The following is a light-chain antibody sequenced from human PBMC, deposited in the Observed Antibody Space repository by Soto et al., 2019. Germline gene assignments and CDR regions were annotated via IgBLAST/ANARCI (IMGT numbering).Light chain of an antibody. CDR3: QQTSAFPRT. Sequence: DLQMTQSPPSVSASVGDRVTITCRARQDISNSLAWYQQTPGKAPKLLIHGASSLYRGVSSRFSGGGTGADFTLTISSLQPEDFATYYCQQTSAFPRTFGQGTKVDVK. J-gene: IGKJ1*01. V-gene: IGKV1-12*01. CDR2: GAS. CDR1: QDISNS.